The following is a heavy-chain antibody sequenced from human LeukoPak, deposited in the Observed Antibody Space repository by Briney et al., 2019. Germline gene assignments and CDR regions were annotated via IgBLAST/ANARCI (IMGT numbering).Heavy chain of an antibody. CDR2: MFFSGST. Sequence: SETLSLTCTVSSGSISGYYWTWIRQPAGKGLEWIGRMFFSGSTNYNPSLKSRVTISVDTSKNQFSLKLSSVTAADTAVYYCARASGRYSSGWDVDLDYWGQGTLVTVSS. CDR3: ARASGRYSSGWDVDLDY. CDR1: SGSISGYY. J-gene: IGHJ4*02. V-gene: IGHV4-4*07. D-gene: IGHD6-19*01.